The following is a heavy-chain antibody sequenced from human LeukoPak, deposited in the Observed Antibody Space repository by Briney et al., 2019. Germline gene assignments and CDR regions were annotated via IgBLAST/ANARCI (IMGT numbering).Heavy chain of an antibody. CDR1: GGSISSGNYY. V-gene: IGHV4-39*01. Sequence: PSETLSLTCTVSGGSISSGNYYWGWIRQPPGKGLEWIESIYYSGSTYYNPSLKSRVTISVDTSKNQFSLKLSSVTATDTAVYYCARSFSGSYYQALSYFDYWGQGTLVTVSS. D-gene: IGHD3-10*01. CDR2: IYYSGST. J-gene: IGHJ4*02. CDR3: ARSFSGSYYQALSYFDY.